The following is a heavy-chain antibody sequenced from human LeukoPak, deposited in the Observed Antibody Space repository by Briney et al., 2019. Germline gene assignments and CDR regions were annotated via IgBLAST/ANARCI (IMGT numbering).Heavy chain of an antibody. CDR3: ARASIVAPHDY. CDR1: GYSFSNHY. CDR2: INPSDGGT. J-gene: IGHJ4*02. Sequence: ASVKVSCKASGYSFSNHYIHWVRQAPGQGLEWMGIINPSDGGTTYAQKIQGRGTMTRDTSTSTVYMELSSLRSEDTAVYYCARASIVAPHDYWGQGTLVTVSS. V-gene: IGHV1-46*01. D-gene: IGHD5-12*01.